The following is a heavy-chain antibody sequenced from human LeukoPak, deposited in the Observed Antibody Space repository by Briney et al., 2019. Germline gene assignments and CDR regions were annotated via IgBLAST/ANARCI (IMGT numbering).Heavy chain of an antibody. Sequence: PSETLSLTCTVSGGSISRSRDYWGWIRQPPGKGLEWIGSIYYSGSTNYNPSLKSRVTMSVDTSKNQFSLKLSSVTAADTAVYYCARSGRGYSYFDYWGQGTLVTVSS. J-gene: IGHJ4*02. V-gene: IGHV4-39*07. CDR3: ARSGRGYSYFDY. CDR1: GGSISRSRDY. D-gene: IGHD3-10*01. CDR2: IYYSGST.